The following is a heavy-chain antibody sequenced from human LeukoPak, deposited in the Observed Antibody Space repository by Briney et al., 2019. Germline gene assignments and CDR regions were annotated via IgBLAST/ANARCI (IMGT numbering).Heavy chain of an antibody. V-gene: IGHV4-59*01. D-gene: IGHD2/OR15-2a*01. CDR3: ARSFNYYYYYMDV. CDR1: GASISNYY. CDR2: ISYSGST. J-gene: IGHJ6*03. Sequence: PSETLSLTCTVSGASISNYYWNWIRQPPGKGLEWIGYISYSGSTNYNPSLKSRVTISVNTSKNQFSLKLSSVTAADTAVYYCARSFNYYYYYMDVWGKGTTVTVSS.